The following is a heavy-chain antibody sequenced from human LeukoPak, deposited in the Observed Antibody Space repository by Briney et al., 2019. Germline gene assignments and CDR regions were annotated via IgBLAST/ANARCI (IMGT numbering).Heavy chain of an antibody. CDR1: GGSISSGGYY. V-gene: IGHV4-31*03. D-gene: IGHD4-4*01. CDR3: ARVSADTVTRYGMDV. CDR2: IYYSGST. Sequence: SGTLSLTCTVSGGSISSGGYYWSWIRQHPGKGLEWIGYIYYSGSTYYNPSLKSRVTISVDTSKNQFSLKLSSVTAADTAVYYCARVSADTVTRYGMDVWGQGTTVTVSS. J-gene: IGHJ6*02.